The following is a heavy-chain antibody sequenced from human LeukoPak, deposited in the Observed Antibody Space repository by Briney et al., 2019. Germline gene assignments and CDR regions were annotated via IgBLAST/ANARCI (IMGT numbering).Heavy chain of an antibody. CDR3: ARATHYYGSGSYRMDWFDP. D-gene: IGHD3-10*01. CDR1: GGSISSGYY. V-gene: IGHV4-38-2*02. J-gene: IGHJ5*02. Sequence: SQTLSLTCTVSGGSISSGYYWGWIRQPPGKGLEWIGSIYHSGSTYYNPSLKSRVTISVDTSKNQFSLKLSSVTAADTAVYYCARATHYYGSGSYRMDWFDPWGQGTLVTVSS. CDR2: IYHSGST.